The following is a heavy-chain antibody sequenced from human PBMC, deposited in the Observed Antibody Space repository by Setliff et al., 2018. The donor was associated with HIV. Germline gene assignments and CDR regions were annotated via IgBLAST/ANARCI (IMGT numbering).Heavy chain of an antibody. Sequence: PGESLKISCKGSGYSFTSFWIGWVRQMPGKGLEWMGIIYPGDSDTRYSPSFQGQVTISADKPISTAYLQWSSLKASDTAMYYCARRQDSSGYKLYNGDAFDIWGQGTMVTVSS. CDR1: GYSFTSFW. CDR3: ARRQDSSGYKLYNGDAFDI. D-gene: IGHD3-22*01. V-gene: IGHV5-51*01. CDR2: IYPGDSDT. J-gene: IGHJ3*02.